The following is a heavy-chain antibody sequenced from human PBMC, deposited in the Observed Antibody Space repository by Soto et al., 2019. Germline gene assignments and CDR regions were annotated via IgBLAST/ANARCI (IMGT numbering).Heavy chain of an antibody. Sequence: QVQLVESGGGVVQPGRSLRLSCAASGFTFSSYDMHWVRQAPGKGLEWVAVISYDGSNKYDADSVKGRFTIPKDTTKKRLYLQMNSLRADDTAVYFGANIWADGYNLAYWGQGCLV. CDR1: GFTFSSYD. CDR2: ISYDGSNK. J-gene: IGHJ4*02. CDR3: ANIWADGYNLAY. D-gene: IGHD5-12*01. V-gene: IGHV3-30*18.